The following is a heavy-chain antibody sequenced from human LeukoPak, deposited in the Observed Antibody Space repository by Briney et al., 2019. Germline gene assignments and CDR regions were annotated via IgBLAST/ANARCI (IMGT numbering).Heavy chain of an antibody. V-gene: IGHV1-69*04. CDR3: ARGYKGYSIDY. CDR1: GGTFSSYA. CDR2: IIPILGIA. Sequence: SVTVSCKASGGTFSSYAISWVRQVPGQGLEWMGRIIPILGIANYAQKFQGRVTITADKSTSTAYMELSSLRSEDTAVYYCARGYKGYSIDYWGQGTLVTVSS. D-gene: IGHD4-23*01. J-gene: IGHJ4*02.